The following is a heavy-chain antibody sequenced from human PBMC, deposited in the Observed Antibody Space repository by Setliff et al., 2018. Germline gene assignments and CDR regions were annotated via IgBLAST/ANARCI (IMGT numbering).Heavy chain of an antibody. CDR1: GYTFTSFF. D-gene: IGHD6-13*01. V-gene: IGHV1-2*02. Sequence: ASVKVSCKASGYTFTSFFHQWVRQAPGQGLEWLGWINSNSGSTTYAQKFQGRVTMTRDTSINTVYMELKSLTSDDTAIFYCARGGGAGGAAGTGGDYWGQGTLVTVSS. CDR3: ARGGGAGGAAGTGGDY. CDR2: INSNSGST. J-gene: IGHJ4*02.